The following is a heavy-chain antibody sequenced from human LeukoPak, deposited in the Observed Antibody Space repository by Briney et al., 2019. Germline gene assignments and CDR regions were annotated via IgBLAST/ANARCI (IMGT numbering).Heavy chain of an antibody. Sequence: PSETLSLTCTVSGGSISSYYWSWIRQPAGKGLEWIGRIHSSGSTNYSPSLKSRDTMLLDPSKNQFSLSLISVTAADTAVYYCAREAVHYGSGSLDYWGQGTLVTVSS. CDR2: IHSSGST. D-gene: IGHD3-10*01. CDR1: GGSISSYY. V-gene: IGHV4-4*07. J-gene: IGHJ4*02. CDR3: AREAVHYGSGSLDY.